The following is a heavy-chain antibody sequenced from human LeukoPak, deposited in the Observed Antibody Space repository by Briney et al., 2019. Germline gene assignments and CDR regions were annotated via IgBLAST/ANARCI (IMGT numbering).Heavy chain of an antibody. CDR2: ISYDGSNK. J-gene: IGHJ4*02. CDR3: ARDPSLGYCSSTSCYYFDY. Sequence: PGGSLRLSCAASGFTFSSYAMHWVRQAPGKGLEWVAVISYDGSNKYYADSVKGRFTISRDNSKNTLYLQMNSLRAEDTAVYYCARDPSLGYCSSTSCYYFDYWGQGALVTVSS. D-gene: IGHD2-2*01. V-gene: IGHV3-30-3*01. CDR1: GFTFSSYA.